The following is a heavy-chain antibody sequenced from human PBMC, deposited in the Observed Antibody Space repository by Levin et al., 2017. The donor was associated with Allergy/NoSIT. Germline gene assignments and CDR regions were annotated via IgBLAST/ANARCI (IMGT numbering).Heavy chain of an antibody. Sequence: SETLSLTCSVSGDSINSGVNYWSWIRQHPGKGLEWIGYISYGGSTHYNPSLKSRVTMSVDTSANQFSLKLTSVTAADTALYYSAREDWSITNDYPRWWGQGSLVTVSS. D-gene: IGHD5-12*01. V-gene: IGHV4-31*03. CDR1: GDSINSGVNY. CDR2: ISYGGST. J-gene: IGHJ4*02. CDR3: AREDWSITNDYPRW.